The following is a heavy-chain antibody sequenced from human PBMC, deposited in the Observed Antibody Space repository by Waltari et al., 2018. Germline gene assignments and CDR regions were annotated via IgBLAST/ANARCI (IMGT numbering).Heavy chain of an antibody. J-gene: IGHJ4*02. Sequence: QVQLVESGGGVVQPGRSLRLSCAASGCTFGSYARHWVRQAPGKGLEWVAIISYDGTTTYYADSVKGRFTLSRDNSKNTLYLQMNSLVFEDTAIYYCAKPDCTTTNCYTCTDWGQGALVTVSS. V-gene: IGHV3-30-3*02. CDR2: ISYDGTTT. CDR3: AKPDCTTTNCYTCTD. CDR1: GCTFGSYA. D-gene: IGHD2-2*02.